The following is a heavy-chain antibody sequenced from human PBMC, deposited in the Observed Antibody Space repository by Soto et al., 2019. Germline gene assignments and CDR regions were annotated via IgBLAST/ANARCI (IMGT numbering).Heavy chain of an antibody. CDR3: AHSWDRQWLTLQHFDY. CDR2: IYWDDDK. CDR1: GFSLSTSGVG. Sequence: SGPTLVKPTQTLTLTCTFSGFSLSTSGVGVGWIRQPPGKALEWLALIYWDDDKRYSPSLKSRLTITKDTSKNQVVLTMTNMDPVDTATYYCAHSWDRQWLTLQHFDYWGQGTLVTVSS. J-gene: IGHJ4*02. D-gene: IGHD6-19*01. V-gene: IGHV2-5*02.